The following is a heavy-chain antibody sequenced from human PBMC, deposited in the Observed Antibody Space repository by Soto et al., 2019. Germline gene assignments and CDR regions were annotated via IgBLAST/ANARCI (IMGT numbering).Heavy chain of an antibody. Sequence: SETLSLTCAVYGGSFSGYYWSWIRQPPGKGLEWIGEINHSGSTNYNPSLKSRVTISVDTSKNQFSLKLSSVTAADTAVYYCARGPGGSIYTAMVHFDYWGQGTLVTVSS. D-gene: IGHD5-18*01. J-gene: IGHJ4*02. V-gene: IGHV4-34*01. CDR3: ARGPGGSIYTAMVHFDY. CDR1: GGSFSGYY. CDR2: INHSGST.